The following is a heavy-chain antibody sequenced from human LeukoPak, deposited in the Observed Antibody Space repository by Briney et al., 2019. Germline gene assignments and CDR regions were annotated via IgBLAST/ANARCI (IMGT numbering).Heavy chain of an antibody. D-gene: IGHD6-13*01. CDR1: GFTFSSYA. V-gene: IGHV3-23*01. CDR3: ARATESSSSWYRTFDYFDY. J-gene: IGHJ4*02. CDR2: ISGSGGST. Sequence: GGSLRLSCAASGFTFSSYAMSWVRQAPGKGLEWVSAISGSGGSTYYADSVKGRFTISRDNSKNTLYLQMNSLRAEDTAVYYCARATESSSSWYRTFDYFDYWGQGTLVTVSS.